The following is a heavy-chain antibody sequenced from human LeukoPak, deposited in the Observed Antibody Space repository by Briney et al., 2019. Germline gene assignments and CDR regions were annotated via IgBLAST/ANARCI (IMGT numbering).Heavy chain of an antibody. Sequence: ASVKVSCKASGYTFTSYYIHWVRQAPGQGLEWMGVINPSGGSTTYAQKFQGRVTMTRDMSTSTVYMELSSLRSEDTALYYCARIRNDSSGYWDLGYWGQGTLVTVSS. CDR3: ARIRNDSSGYWDLGY. CDR1: GYTFTSYY. D-gene: IGHD3-22*01. CDR2: INPSGGST. V-gene: IGHV1-46*01. J-gene: IGHJ4*02.